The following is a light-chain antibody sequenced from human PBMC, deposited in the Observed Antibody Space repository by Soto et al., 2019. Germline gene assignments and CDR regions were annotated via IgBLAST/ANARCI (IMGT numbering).Light chain of an antibody. Sequence: NFMLTQPHSVSESPGKTVTICCIGSGGSIATNFVQWYLQRPGSAPTTVIFEDNRRPSGVPDRFSGSIDSSSNSASLSISGLKTEDEADYYCQSYDSSNHWVFGGGTKLTVL. CDR3: QSYDSSNHWV. CDR2: EDN. CDR1: GGSIATNF. V-gene: IGLV6-57*02. J-gene: IGLJ3*02.